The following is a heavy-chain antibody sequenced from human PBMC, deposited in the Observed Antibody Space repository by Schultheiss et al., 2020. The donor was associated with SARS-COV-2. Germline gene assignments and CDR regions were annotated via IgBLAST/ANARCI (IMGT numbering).Heavy chain of an antibody. CDR2: INHSGST. J-gene: IGHJ6*02. D-gene: IGHD2-15*01. CDR3: ARGSYPPARVYGMDV. Sequence: SQTLSLTCAVYGGSFSGYYWSWVRQTPGKGLEWIGEINHSGSTYYNPSLKSRVTISVDTSKNQFSLKLSSVTAADTAVYFCARGSYPPARVYGMDVWGQGTTVTVSS. V-gene: IGHV4-34*01. CDR1: GGSFSGYY.